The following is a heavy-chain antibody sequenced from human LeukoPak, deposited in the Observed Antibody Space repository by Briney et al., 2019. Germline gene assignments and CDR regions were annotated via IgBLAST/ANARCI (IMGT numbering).Heavy chain of an antibody. CDR2: INPNSGGT. Sequence: ASVKVSCKASGYTFTDYYIHWVRQAPGQGLERMGWINPNSGGTNYAQKFQGRVTMTRDTSISTAYMELSRLRSDDTAVYYCARYGSWFDPWGQGSLVTVSS. CDR1: GYTFTDYY. V-gene: IGHV1-2*02. D-gene: IGHD4-17*01. J-gene: IGHJ5*02. CDR3: ARYGSWFDP.